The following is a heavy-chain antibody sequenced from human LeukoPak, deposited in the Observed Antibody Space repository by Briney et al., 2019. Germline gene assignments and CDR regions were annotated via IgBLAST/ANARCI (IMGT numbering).Heavy chain of an antibody. Sequence: EASVKVSCKASGFTLTDYIHWVRQDPRQGLQWMGWINPNSGDTEYAQKFQGRVTMTRDTSISTVYMELSSLRSDDTAVYYCARADSVPAGDYHYWYMDVWGKGTTVTVSS. J-gene: IGHJ6*03. CDR2: INPNSGDT. D-gene: IGHD6-13*01. CDR1: GFTLTDY. CDR3: ARADSVPAGDYHYWYMDV. V-gene: IGHV1-2*02.